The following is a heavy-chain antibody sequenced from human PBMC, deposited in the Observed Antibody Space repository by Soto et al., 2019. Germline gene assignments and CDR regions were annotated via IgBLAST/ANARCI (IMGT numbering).Heavy chain of an antibody. D-gene: IGHD1-1*01. CDR1: GFTVKSYT. CDR3: AKDKRPDGAWDFDY. J-gene: IGHJ4*02. Sequence: EVQLLESGGDLAQPGGSLRLSCAASGFTVKSYTMSWVRQVPGKGLEWVSSIIGSDGSTYYADSAKGRFTISRDISKNVLYLQMNSLRVEDTAVYYCAKDKRPDGAWDFDYWGQGTLVTVSS. V-gene: IGHV3-23*01. CDR2: IIGSDGST.